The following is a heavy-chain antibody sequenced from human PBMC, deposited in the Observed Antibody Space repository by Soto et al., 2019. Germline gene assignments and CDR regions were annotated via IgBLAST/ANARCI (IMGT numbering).Heavy chain of an antibody. CDR1: GFDFEDYA. CDR2: TNSDGTDS. D-gene: IGHD3-22*01. J-gene: IGHJ4*02. V-gene: IGHV3-43D*04. Sequence: GGSLRLSCAAAGFDFEDYAMHWVRQVPGKGLEWVSLTNSDGTDSYYMDSVKGRFTISRDNAKSTLYLQMDRLRPEDTALYFCAKSLYYYDSSPLDHWGQGTLVTVSS. CDR3: AKSLYYYDSSPLDH.